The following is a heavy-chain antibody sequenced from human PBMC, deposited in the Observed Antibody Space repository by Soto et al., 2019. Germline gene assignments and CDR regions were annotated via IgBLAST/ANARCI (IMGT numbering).Heavy chain of an antibody. CDR2: INPSGGST. Sequence: ASVKVSCKASGYTFTSYYMHWVRQAPGQGLEWMGIINPSGGSTSYAQKFQGRVTMTRDTSTSTVYMDLSSLRSEDTAVYYCARGGQQQLATGYFDYWGQGTLVTVSS. CDR3: ARGGQQQLATGYFDY. V-gene: IGHV1-46*01. D-gene: IGHD6-13*01. CDR1: GYTFTSYY. J-gene: IGHJ4*02.